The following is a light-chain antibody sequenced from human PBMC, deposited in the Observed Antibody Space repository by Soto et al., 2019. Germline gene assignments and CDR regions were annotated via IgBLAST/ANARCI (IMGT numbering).Light chain of an antibody. CDR1: QSISWY. CDR3: QQSYSTVWT. CDR2: ATS. Sequence: DIQMTQSPSSLSASVGDRVTITCRASQSISWYLNWYQQKPGKVPKLLIYATSILQSGVPPRFNGSGSGADFTLTIGGLEPEDFATYYCQQSYSTVWTFGQGTKVEIK. J-gene: IGKJ1*01. V-gene: IGKV1-39*01.